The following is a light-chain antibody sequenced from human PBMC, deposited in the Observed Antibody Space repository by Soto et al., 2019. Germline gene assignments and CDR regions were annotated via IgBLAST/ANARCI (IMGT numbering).Light chain of an antibody. CDR3: SSYAGSNNFYV. V-gene: IGLV2-8*01. CDR2: EVS. J-gene: IGLJ1*01. CDR1: SSDVGGYNY. Sequence: QSALTQPPSASGSPGQSVTISCTGTSSDVGGYNYVSWYQQHPGKAPKLMIYEVSKRPSVVPDRFSGSKSGNTASLTVSGLQTEDEADYYGSSYAGSNNFYVFGTGTKLTVL.